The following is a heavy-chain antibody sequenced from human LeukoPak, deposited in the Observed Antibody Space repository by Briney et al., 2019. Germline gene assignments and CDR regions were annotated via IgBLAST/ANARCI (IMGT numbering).Heavy chain of an antibody. D-gene: IGHD1-26*01. Sequence: SVKVSCKASGYTFTSYGISWVRQAPGQGLEWMGGIIPIFGTANYAQKFQGRVTITTDESTSTANMELSSLRSEDTAVYYCARAESTVQPLVGWGQGTLVTVSS. CDR3: ARAESTVQPLVG. CDR2: IIPIFGTA. V-gene: IGHV1-69*05. CDR1: GYTFTSYG. J-gene: IGHJ4*02.